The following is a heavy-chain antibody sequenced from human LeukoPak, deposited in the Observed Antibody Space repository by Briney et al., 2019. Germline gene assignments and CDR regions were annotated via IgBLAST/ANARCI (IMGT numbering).Heavy chain of an antibody. CDR1: GFTFSRYA. CDR3: ARGLDSTGYFHLVDS. J-gene: IGHJ4*02. Sequence: GGSLRLSCGDSGFTFSRYAMNWVRQAPGKGLEWISLISTSGRTHYADSVQGRFTISRDNSKNTLYLHMNSLRAEDTAVYFCARGLDSTGYFHLVDSWGQGALVTVSS. D-gene: IGHD3-22*01. CDR2: ISTSGRT. V-gene: IGHV3-23*01.